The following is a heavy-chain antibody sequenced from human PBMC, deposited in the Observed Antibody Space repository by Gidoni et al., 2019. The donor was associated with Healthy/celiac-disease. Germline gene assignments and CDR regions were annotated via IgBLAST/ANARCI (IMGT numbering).Heavy chain of an antibody. CDR2: INSDGSST. CDR3: ARDTTYYDFWSGVSPGHY. CDR1: GFTFSSYW. V-gene: IGHV3-74*01. J-gene: IGHJ4*02. D-gene: IGHD3-3*01. Sequence: EVQLVESGGGLVPPGGSLRLSCAASGFTFSSYWMHWVRQAPGKGLVWVSRINSDGSSTSYADSVKGRFTISRDNAKNTLYLQMNSLRAEDTAVYYCARDTTYYDFWSGVSPGHYWGQGTLVTVSS.